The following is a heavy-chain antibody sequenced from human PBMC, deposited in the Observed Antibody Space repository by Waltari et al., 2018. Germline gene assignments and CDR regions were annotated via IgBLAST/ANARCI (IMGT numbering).Heavy chain of an antibody. CDR1: GYTFTNYD. D-gene: IGHD6-13*01. V-gene: IGHV1-8*01. CDR2: MNPNSVNT. CDR3: ARGAAPGKGAHWFDP. J-gene: IGHJ5*02. Sequence: QVQLVQSGAEVKKPGASVKVSCKTSGYTFTNYDINWVRQATGQGIEWMGWMNPNSVNTGCAQKSQDRLIMTANTAITTAYMELTGLTSDDTAVYYCARGAAPGKGAHWFDPWGQGTLVIVSS.